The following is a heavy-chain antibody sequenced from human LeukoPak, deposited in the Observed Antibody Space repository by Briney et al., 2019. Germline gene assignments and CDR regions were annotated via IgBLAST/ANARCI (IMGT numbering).Heavy chain of an antibody. CDR1: GFTFDDYA. J-gene: IGHJ4*02. CDR3: AKDMAAYYYASGNIDY. D-gene: IGHD3-10*01. V-gene: IGHV3-43D*03. Sequence: PGGSLRLSCAASGFTFDDYAMHWVRQAPGKGLEWVSLISWDGGGTYYADTVKGRFTISRDNSKNSLYLQMNSLRAEGTALYYCAKDMAAYYYASGNIDYWGQGTLVTVSS. CDR2: ISWDGGGT.